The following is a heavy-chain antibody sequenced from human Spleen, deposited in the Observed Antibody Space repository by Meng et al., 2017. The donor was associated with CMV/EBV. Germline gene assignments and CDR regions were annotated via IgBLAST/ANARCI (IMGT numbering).Heavy chain of an antibody. D-gene: IGHD6-19*01. Sequence: ASVKVSCKASGYTFSSYDINWVRQATGQGLEWMGWINPNSGGTNYAQKFQGRVTMTRDTSISTAYMELSRLRSDDTAVYYCARDHSRGANWFDPWGQGTLVTVSS. CDR2: INPNSGGT. J-gene: IGHJ5*02. CDR3: ARDHSRGANWFDP. CDR1: GYTFSSYD. V-gene: IGHV1-2*02.